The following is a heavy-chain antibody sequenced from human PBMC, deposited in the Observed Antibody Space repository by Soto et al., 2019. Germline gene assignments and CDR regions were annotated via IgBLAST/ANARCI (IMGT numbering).Heavy chain of an antibody. CDR3: ARDRYDSKPDY. V-gene: IGHV3-11*01. Sequence: ESGGGLVKPGGSLRLSCAVSGFTFSDYYMSWIRQAPGKGLEWVSYISNSGSSIYYADSVKGRFTISRDNAKNSLYLQMNSLRAEDTAVYYCARDRYDSKPDYWGQGTLVTVSS. D-gene: IGHD3-22*01. J-gene: IGHJ4*02. CDR2: ISNSGSSI. CDR1: GFTFSDYY.